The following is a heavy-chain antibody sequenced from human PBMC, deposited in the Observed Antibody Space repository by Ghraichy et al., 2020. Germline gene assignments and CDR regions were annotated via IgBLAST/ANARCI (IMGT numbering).Heavy chain of an antibody. CDR2: INHSGST. J-gene: IGHJ6*02. Sequence: SETLSLTCAVYGGSFSGYYWSWIRQPPGKGLEWIGEINHSGSTNYNPSLKSRVTISVDTSKNQFSLKLSSVTAADTAVYYCARGKVTIFGVVIQYYYYGMDVWGQGTTVTVSS. V-gene: IGHV4-34*01. D-gene: IGHD3-3*01. CDR1: GGSFSGYY. CDR3: ARGKVTIFGVVIQYYYYGMDV.